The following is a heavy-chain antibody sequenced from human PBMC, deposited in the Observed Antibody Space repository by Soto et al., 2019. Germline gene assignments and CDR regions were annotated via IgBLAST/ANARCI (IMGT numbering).Heavy chain of an antibody. CDR3: ARDAEVVLIVHDIPRVWFDP. CDR2: ISAKNGNT. D-gene: IGHD2-8*01. J-gene: IGHJ5*02. Sequence: ASVKVSCKASGYTFINYGISWVRQAPGQGLEWVGWISAKNGNTNYAQNLQGRVTITTDTSTSTAYMELRSLRSDDTAVYYCARDAEVVLIVHDIPRVWFDPWGQGTLVTVSS. CDR1: GYTFINYG. V-gene: IGHV1-18*01.